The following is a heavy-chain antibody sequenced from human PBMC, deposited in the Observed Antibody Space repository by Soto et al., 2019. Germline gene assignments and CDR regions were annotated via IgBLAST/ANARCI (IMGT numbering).Heavy chain of an antibody. CDR1: GYTFTSYN. CDR3: FRGGFDDYEKEGRY. CDR2: IYARGGST. Sequence: HVQLVQSGAEVRKPGASVKVSCKASGYTFTSYNIHWVRQAPGHGLEWMAIIYARGGSTTYAHNLQGRVTVTRDTSTSTVYMELSSLRSDDTATYFCFRGGFDDYEKEGRYWGQGTLVTVSS. J-gene: IGHJ4*02. V-gene: IGHV1-46*01. D-gene: IGHD5-12*01.